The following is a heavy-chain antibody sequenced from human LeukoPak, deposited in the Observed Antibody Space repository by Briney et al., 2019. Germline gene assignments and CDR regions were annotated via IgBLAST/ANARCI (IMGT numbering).Heavy chain of an antibody. J-gene: IGHJ4*02. CDR1: GYSISSGYY. D-gene: IGHD2-21*02. CDR2: MYHSGST. Sequence: SDTLSLTCTVSGYSISSGYYWGWIRQPPGKGLEWIGSMYHSGSTYYNPSLKSRVTISVDTSKNEFSLKLSSVTAADTAVYYCARGVTPFDYWGQGTLVTVSS. CDR3: ARGVTPFDY. V-gene: IGHV4-38-2*02.